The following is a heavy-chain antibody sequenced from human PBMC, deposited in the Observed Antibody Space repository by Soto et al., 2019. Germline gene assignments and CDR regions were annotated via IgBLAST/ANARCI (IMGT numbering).Heavy chain of an antibody. V-gene: IGHV3-7*03. CDR2: IKQDGSEK. Sequence: TGGSLRLSCAASGFTVSSYWMSWVRQAPGKGLEWVANIKQDGSEKYYVDSAKGRFTISRDNAKNSLYLQMNSLRVEDTAVYYCARSQSGGYDYWGQGTLVTVSS. CDR1: GFTVSSYW. D-gene: IGHD3-10*01. CDR3: ARSQSGGYDY. J-gene: IGHJ4*02.